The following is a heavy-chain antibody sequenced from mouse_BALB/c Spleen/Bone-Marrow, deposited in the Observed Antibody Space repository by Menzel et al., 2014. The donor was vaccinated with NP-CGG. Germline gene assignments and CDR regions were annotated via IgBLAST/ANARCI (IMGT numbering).Heavy chain of an antibody. Sequence: VKLQESGPELVKPGASVKISCKASGYAFSSSWMNWVKQRPGQGLEWIGRIYPGDGDTNYNGKFKGKATLTADKSSSIAYMQLSSLTSVDSAVYFCARMGRLRRGDYWGQGTTLTVSS. D-gene: IGHD2-4*01. J-gene: IGHJ2*01. V-gene: IGHV1-82*01. CDR3: ARMGRLRRGDY. CDR1: GYAFSSSW. CDR2: IYPGDGDT.